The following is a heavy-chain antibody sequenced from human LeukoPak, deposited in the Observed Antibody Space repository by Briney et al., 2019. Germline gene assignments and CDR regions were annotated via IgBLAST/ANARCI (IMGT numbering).Heavy chain of an antibody. CDR1: GYSFTSYW. Sequence: GESLKISCKGSGYSFTSYWIGWVRQMPGKGLEWMGIIYPGDSDTRYSPSFQGQVTISADKSISTAYLQWSSLKASDTAMYYCARMYYGSGSYYNVPPCAFDIWGQGTMVTVSS. CDR2: IYPGDSDT. D-gene: IGHD3-10*01. J-gene: IGHJ3*02. CDR3: ARMYYGSGSYYNVPPCAFDI. V-gene: IGHV5-51*01.